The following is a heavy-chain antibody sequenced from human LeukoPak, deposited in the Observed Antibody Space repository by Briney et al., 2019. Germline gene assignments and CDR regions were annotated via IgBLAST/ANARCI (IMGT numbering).Heavy chain of an antibody. Sequence: PSETLSLTCTVFGGSISSYYWSWIRQPPGKGLEWIGYIYYSGSTNYNPSLKSRVTVSVDTSKNQFSLKLSSVTAADTAVYYCARWGLRYFEGPFDYWGQGTLVTVSS. V-gene: IGHV4-59*01. CDR3: ARWGLRYFEGPFDY. D-gene: IGHD3-9*01. J-gene: IGHJ4*02. CDR1: GGSISSYY. CDR2: IYYSGST.